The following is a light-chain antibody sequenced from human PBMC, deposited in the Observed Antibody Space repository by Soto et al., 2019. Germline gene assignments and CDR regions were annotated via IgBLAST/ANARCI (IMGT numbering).Light chain of an antibody. V-gene: IGKV3-15*01. CDR3: QQYDNWWT. Sequence: EILMTQSPATLSVSPGERATLSCRASQSVSSNLAWYKQKPGQAPRVLIYAASTRATGIPDRLSGSGSGTEFTLTISSLNSEDFGVYYCQQYDNWWTFGQGTKVDIK. J-gene: IGKJ1*01. CDR2: AAS. CDR1: QSVSSN.